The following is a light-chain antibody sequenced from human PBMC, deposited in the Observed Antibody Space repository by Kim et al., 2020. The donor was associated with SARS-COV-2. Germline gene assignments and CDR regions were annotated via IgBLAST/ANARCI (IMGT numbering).Light chain of an antibody. CDR2: DAS. CDR3: QQHDDVAVT. Sequence: ASVGDRVTITGQASQDIKNYLNWYQQKPGKAPKLLIYDASNLEVGVPSRFSGSGSATHFIFTITGLQPEDIATYYCQQHDDVAVTFGGGTKVDIK. V-gene: IGKV1-33*01. CDR1: QDIKNY. J-gene: IGKJ4*01.